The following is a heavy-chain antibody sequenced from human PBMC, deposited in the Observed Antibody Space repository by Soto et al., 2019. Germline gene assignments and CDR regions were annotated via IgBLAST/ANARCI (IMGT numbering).Heavy chain of an antibody. CDR1: GFTFNNYA. CDR2: ISRGGDTT. J-gene: IGHJ4*02. CDR3: AKGRGGSGSLTPRVDF. Sequence: EVQLLESGGGLVQPGGSLRLSCAASGFTFNNYAMTWVRQAPGKGLGWVSAISRGGDTTSYADSVKGRFTVSRDGSKNTLYLQMSSLRAEDTALYYCAKGRGGSGSLTPRVDFWGQGTLVTVSS. D-gene: IGHD3-10*01. V-gene: IGHV3-23*01.